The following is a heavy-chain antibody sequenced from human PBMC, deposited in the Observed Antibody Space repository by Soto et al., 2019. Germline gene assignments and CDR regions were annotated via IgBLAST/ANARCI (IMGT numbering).Heavy chain of an antibody. Sequence: SETLSLTCAVYGGSFSGYYWSWIRQPPGKGLEWIGEINHSGSTNYNPSLKSRVTISVDTSKNQFSLKLSSVTAADTAVYYCARAIFGVLKGDPFDPWGQGTLVTVSS. CDR3: ARAIFGVLKGDPFDP. CDR2: INHSGST. D-gene: IGHD3-3*01. CDR1: GGSFSGYY. V-gene: IGHV4-34*01. J-gene: IGHJ5*02.